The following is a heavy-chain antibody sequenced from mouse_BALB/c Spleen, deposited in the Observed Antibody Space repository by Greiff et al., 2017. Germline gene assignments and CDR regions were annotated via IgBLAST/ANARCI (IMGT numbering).Heavy chain of an antibody. CDR3: ARDDYDGFAY. J-gene: IGHJ3*01. Sequence: QVQLKESGPGLVAPSQSLSITCTVSGFSLTSYGVHWVRQPPGKGLEWLGVIWAGGSTNYNSALMSRLSISKDNSKGQVFLKMNSLQTDDTAMYYCARDDYDGFAYWGQGTLVTVSA. D-gene: IGHD2-4*01. V-gene: IGHV2-9*02. CDR1: GFSLTSYG. CDR2: IWAGGST.